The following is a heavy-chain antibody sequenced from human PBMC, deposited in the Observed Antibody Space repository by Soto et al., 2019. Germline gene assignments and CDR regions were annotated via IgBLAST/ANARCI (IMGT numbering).Heavy chain of an antibody. CDR1: RGSVNTFH. D-gene: IGHD1-1*01. V-gene: IGHV4-4*07. CDR2: IFTNGNT. J-gene: IGHJ5*02. CDR3: AREGSHRAYNFAIGFQLWSFDL. Sequence: SETLSLTCTVSRGSVNTFHWSWVRQPAGKGLEWIGRIFTNGNTAYSPSLKSRVTLSVDTSKNQISLNLTSVTAADMAVYYCAREGSHRAYNFAIGFQLWSFDLWGQGLPVTVSS.